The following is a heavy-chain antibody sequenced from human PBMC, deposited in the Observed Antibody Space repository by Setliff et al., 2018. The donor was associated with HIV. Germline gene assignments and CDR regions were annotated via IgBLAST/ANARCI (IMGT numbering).Heavy chain of an antibody. V-gene: IGHV3-21*01. CDR1: GFAFSNYN. J-gene: IGHJ4*02. D-gene: IGHD3-22*01. CDR2: ISYDSRFI. CDR3: ARDRASSGYYARFDH. Sequence: GGSLRLSCAASGFAFSNYNMNWVRQAPGKGLEWVSSISYDSRFIYHADSMKGRFTISRDNAKKLVYLQMNSLRAEDTAIYYCARDRASSGYYARFDHWGQGTLVTVSS.